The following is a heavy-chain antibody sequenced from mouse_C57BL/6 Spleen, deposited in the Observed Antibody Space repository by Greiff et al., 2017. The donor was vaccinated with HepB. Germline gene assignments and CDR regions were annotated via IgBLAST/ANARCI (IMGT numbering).Heavy chain of an antibody. Sequence: EVMLVESGGGLVQPGGSMKLSCAASGFTFSDAWMDWVRQSPEKGLEWVAEIRNKANNHATYYAESVKGRFTISRDDSKSSVYLQMNSLRAEDTGIYSCTRAYYGNYGAWFAYWGQGTLVTVSA. V-gene: IGHV6-6*01. CDR3: TRAYYGNYGAWFAY. J-gene: IGHJ3*01. CDR2: IRNKANNHAT. D-gene: IGHD2-10*01. CDR1: GFTFSDAW.